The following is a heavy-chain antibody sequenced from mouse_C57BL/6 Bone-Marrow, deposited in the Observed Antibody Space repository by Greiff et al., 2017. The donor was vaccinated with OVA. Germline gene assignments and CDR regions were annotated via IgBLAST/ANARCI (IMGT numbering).Heavy chain of an antibody. D-gene: IGHD2-3*01. CDR1: GYAFRSYW. V-gene: IGHV1-80*01. CDR2: IYPGDGDT. CDR3: ARGGGDGLVDY. J-gene: IGHJ2*01. Sequence: VKVVESGAELVKPGASVKISCKASGYAFRSYWMNWVKQRPGKGLEWIGQIYPGDGDTNYNGKFKGKATLTADKSSSTAYMQLSSLTAEDSAVYFCARGGGDGLVDYWGQGTTLTVSA.